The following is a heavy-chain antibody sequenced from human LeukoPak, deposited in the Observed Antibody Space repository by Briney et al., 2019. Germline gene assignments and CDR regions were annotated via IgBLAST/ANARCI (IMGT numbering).Heavy chain of an antibody. CDR1: GFTFRNYW. D-gene: IGHD5-12*01. Sequence: PGGSLRLSCVASGFTFRNYWMTWVRQAPGKRLEWVANIEQDGSDIHYVDSVKGRFTISRDNAKNSLYLQMNSLRAEDTAVYYCARLHVDIVATTSYYFDYWGQGTLVTVSS. V-gene: IGHV3-7*01. J-gene: IGHJ4*02. CDR2: IEQDGSDI. CDR3: ARLHVDIVATTSYYFDY.